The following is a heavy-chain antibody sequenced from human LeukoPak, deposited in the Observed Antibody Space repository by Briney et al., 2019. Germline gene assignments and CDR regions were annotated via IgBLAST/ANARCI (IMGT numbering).Heavy chain of an antibody. V-gene: IGHV4-30-4*01. CDR3: ARDWRDNCSGGSCYRFDP. CDR1: GGSISSGDYY. Sequence: SETLSLTCTVSGGSISSGDYYWSWIRQPPGKGLEWIGYIYYSGSTYHNPSLKSRVTISVDTSKNQFSLKLSSVTAADTAVYYCARDWRDNCSGGSCYRFDPWGQGTLVTVSS. CDR2: IYYSGST. J-gene: IGHJ5*02. D-gene: IGHD2-15*01.